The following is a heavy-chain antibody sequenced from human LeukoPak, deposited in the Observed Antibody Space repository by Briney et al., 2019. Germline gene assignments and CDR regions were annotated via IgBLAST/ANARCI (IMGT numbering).Heavy chain of an antibody. CDR1: GFSFSSYW. D-gene: IGHD6-6*01. CDR3: AKGRIAARPYFDY. J-gene: IGHJ4*02. V-gene: IGHV3-7*03. CDR2: IKHDGSEK. Sequence: PGGSLRLSCAASGFSFSSYWLSWVRQAPGKGLEWVANIKHDGSEKYYVDSVKGRFTISRDNSKNTLYLQMNSLRAEDTAVYYCAKGRIAARPYFDYWGQGTLVTVSS.